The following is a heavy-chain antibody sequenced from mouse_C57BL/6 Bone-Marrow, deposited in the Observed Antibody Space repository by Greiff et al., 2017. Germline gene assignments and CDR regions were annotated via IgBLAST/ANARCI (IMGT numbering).Heavy chain of an antibody. CDR2: IYPGDGDT. J-gene: IGHJ3*01. CDR3: AREVDYYGSSYGWFAY. D-gene: IGHD1-1*01. Sequence: QVQLQQSGAELVKPGASVKISCKASGYAFSSYWMNWVKQRPGKGLEWIGQIYPGDGDTNYNGKFKGKATLTADKSSSTAYMQLSSLTSEDSAVYFCAREVDYYGSSYGWFAYWGQGTLVTVSA. V-gene: IGHV1-80*01. CDR1: GYAFSSYW.